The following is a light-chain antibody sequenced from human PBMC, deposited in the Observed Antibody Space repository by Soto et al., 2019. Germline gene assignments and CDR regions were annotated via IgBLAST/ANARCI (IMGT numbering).Light chain of an antibody. CDR1: QSVSIN. V-gene: IGKV3-15*01. Sequence: EIVMTQSLATLSVSPGERATLSCRASQSVSINLAWYQQKPGQAPRLLIYGASTRATGIPARFSGGGSGTEFTLTISSLQSEDFAFYYCQQYNNWPRSFGPGTKVDIK. J-gene: IGKJ3*01. CDR3: QQYNNWPRS. CDR2: GAS.